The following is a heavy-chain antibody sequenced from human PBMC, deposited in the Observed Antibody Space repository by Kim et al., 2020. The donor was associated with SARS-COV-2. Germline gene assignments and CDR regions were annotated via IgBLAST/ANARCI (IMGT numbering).Heavy chain of an antibody. D-gene: IGHD1-26*01. CDR3: ARLFFTVVVGAIWDNA. V-gene: IGHV4-39*01. J-gene: IGHJ3*01. Sequence: SETRSLTCSVSGDSISSISYYWGWIRQPPGNGLEWIGSVYYSGSIYYNPSLKRRATISADTSKNQFSLKLSSVTAADTAVYYWARLFFTVVVGAIWDNA. CDR2: VYYSGSI. CDR1: GDSISSISYY.